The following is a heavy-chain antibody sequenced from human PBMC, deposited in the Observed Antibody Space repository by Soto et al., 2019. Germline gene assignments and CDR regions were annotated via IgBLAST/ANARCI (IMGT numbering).Heavy chain of an antibody. V-gene: IGHV3-23*01. CDR3: SKYKPGSDWFDP. Sequence: EVQLLESGGGVEQPGGSLRLSCTTSGFTLSSSAMSWARQAPGRGLEWVSVIGGTDGTTYYADSVRGRFTISRDNSQNTLYLQMSSLRAEDTVVYYCSKYKPGSDWFDPWGQGTLVNVPS. J-gene: IGHJ5*02. CDR2: IGGTDGTT. D-gene: IGHD1-20*01. CDR1: GFTLSSSA.